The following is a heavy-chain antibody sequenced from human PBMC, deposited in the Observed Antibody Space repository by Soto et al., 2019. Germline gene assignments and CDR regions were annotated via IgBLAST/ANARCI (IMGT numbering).Heavy chain of an antibody. CDR3: SRAYDFWSGYRTKTDAFDI. D-gene: IGHD3-3*01. CDR1: GGSISSGDYY. V-gene: IGHV4-30-4*01. J-gene: IGHJ3*02. CDR2: IYYSGST. Sequence: SETLSLTCTVSGGSISSGDYYWSWIRQPPGKGLEWIGYIYYSGSTYYNPSLKSRVTISVDTSKNQFSLKLSSVTAADTAVYYCSRAYDFWSGYRTKTDAFDIWGQGTMVTVSS.